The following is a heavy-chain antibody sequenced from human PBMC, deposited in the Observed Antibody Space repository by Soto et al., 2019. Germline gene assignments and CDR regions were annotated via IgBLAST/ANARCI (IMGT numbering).Heavy chain of an antibody. CDR3: ARAPNAGAGNYIDY. CDR2: ISDYNGNT. J-gene: IGHJ4*02. V-gene: IGHV1-18*04. D-gene: IGHD6-19*01. CDR1: GYTFTSYG. Sequence: QVQLVQSGAEVKKPGASVKVSCKASGYTFTSYGISCVRHAPGQGLEWMGWISDYNGNTNYAQQLQGRVTMTTDTATSTAYMELGSLISDDTAVYYCARAPNAGAGNYIDYCAQGTLVTVSS.